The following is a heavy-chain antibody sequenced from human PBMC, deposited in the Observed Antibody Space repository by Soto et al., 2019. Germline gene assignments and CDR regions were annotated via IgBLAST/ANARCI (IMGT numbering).Heavy chain of an antibody. D-gene: IGHD3-22*01. J-gene: IGHJ4*02. V-gene: IGHV3-9*01. CDR2: ISWNSGSI. CDR3: AQDRIIYDSSGQFDY. Sequence: GGSLRLSCAASGFPFDDYAMQWVRQAPGKGLEWVSGISWNSGSIVYEDSVKGRFTISRDNAKNSLYLQMDSLRAEDTALYYCAQDRIIYDSSGQFDYWGQGTLVTVSS. CDR1: GFPFDDYA.